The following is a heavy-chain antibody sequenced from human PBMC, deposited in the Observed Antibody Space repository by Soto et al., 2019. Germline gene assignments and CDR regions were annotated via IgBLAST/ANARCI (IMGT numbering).Heavy chain of an antibody. CDR1: GYTFTSYA. J-gene: IGHJ5*02. D-gene: IGHD2-2*01. Sequence: QVQLVQSGAEVKKPGASVKVSCKASGYTFTSYAMHWVRQAPGQRLEWMGWINAGNGNTKYSQKLQGRVTITRDTSASTAYMELSSLRSEDTAVYYCARVPLVPAAMRCGGGCFDPWGQGTLVTVSS. V-gene: IGHV1-3*01. CDR2: INAGNGNT. CDR3: ARVPLVPAAMRCGGGCFDP.